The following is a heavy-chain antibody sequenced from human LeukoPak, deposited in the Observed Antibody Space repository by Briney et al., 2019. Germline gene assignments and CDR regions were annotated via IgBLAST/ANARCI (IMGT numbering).Heavy chain of an antibody. CDR3: AKELSIIVIITTYDY. CDR2: ISNSGGST. Sequence: PGGSLRLSCAASGFIFNDYAMSWVRQARGEGLEWVSSISNSGGSTYYADFVKGRFTISRDNSKNTLYLQMNNLRAEDTAVYYCAKELSIIVIITTYDYWGQGTLVTVSS. D-gene: IGHD3-22*01. CDR1: GFIFNDYA. J-gene: IGHJ4*02. V-gene: IGHV3-23*01.